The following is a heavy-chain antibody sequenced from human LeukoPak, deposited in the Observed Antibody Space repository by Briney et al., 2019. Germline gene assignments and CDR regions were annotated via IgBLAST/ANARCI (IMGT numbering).Heavy chain of an antibody. D-gene: IGHD6-19*01. CDR1: GFTFSSYE. Sequence: GGSLRLSCAVSGFTFSSYEMNWVRQAPGKGLEWASNIGSSGTTIYYADSVKGRFTISRDNAKNSLYLQMNSLRAEDTAVYYCALLAVASDFDYWGQGALVTVSS. CDR2: IGSSGTTI. CDR3: ALLAVASDFDY. V-gene: IGHV3-48*03. J-gene: IGHJ4*02.